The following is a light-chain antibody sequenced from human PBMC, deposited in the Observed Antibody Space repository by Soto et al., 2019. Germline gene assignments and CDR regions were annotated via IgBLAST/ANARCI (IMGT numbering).Light chain of an antibody. CDR3: QKYTSYPWT. Sequence: DIQMTESPSTLSASVGDRVTITCRASQSVRSWLAWYQQKPGRAPKFLIYDDSSLESGVPSRFSGSGSGTEFTLTISRLQPDDFATYYCQKYTSYPWTCGQGTKVDI. V-gene: IGKV1-5*01. J-gene: IGKJ1*01. CDR2: DDS. CDR1: QSVRSW.